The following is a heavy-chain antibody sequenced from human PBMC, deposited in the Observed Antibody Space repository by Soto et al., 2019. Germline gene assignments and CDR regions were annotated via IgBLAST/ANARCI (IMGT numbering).Heavy chain of an antibody. CDR2: ISGSGGST. CDR1: GLTFSSYA. V-gene: IGHV3-23*01. CDR3: AKGHRGRDYYDSSGYYRN. D-gene: IGHD3-22*01. Sequence: PWGSLRLSCAASGLTFSSYAMIWVRQAAGQVLAWVSAISGSGGSTYYADSVKGRFTISRDNSKNTLYLQMNSLRAEDTAVYYCAKGHRGRDYYDSSGYYRNWGQGTLVTVSS. J-gene: IGHJ4*02.